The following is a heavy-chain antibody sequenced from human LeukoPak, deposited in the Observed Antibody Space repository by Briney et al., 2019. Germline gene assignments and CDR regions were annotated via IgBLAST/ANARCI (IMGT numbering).Heavy chain of an antibody. CDR2: IYYSGST. D-gene: IGHD5-18*01. CDR1: GGSISSYY. V-gene: IGHV4-59*01. J-gene: IGHJ4*02. Sequence: SETLSLTCTVSGGSISSYYWSWLRQPPGKGLEWIGYIYYSGSTNYNPSLKSRVTISVDTSKNQFSLKLSSVTAADTAVYYCAREEDSYGSRGFDYWGQGTLVTVSS. CDR3: AREEDSYGSRGFDY.